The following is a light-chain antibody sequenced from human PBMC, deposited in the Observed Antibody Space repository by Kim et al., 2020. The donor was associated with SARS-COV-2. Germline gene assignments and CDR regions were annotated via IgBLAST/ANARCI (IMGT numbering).Light chain of an antibody. V-gene: IGKV4-1*01. CDR2: CAY. CDR3: QQYYSTPPS. Sequence: RATLNCKSSQTVLYNSNDKNYLAWYQQNTAQAHELLIYCAYIRESGVSDRFSGSGSETDFTLTISRLQAEDVAVYYCQQYYSTPPSFGQGTKLEIK. J-gene: IGKJ2*03. CDR1: QTVLYNSNDKNY.